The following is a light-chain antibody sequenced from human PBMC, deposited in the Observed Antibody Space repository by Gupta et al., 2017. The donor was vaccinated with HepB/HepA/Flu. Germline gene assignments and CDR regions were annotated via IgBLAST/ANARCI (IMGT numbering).Light chain of an antibody. CDR2: AAS. V-gene: IGKV1-39*01. Sequence: DIQMTQSPSSLSAFVGDRVTITCRASQRIRSYLNWYQQKPGKAPNLLIYAASSFQSGVPSRFSGSGSWTDFTLTISSLQPEDFATYYCQQSYSTPRTFGQGTKVEIK. CDR1: QRIRSY. J-gene: IGKJ1*01. CDR3: QQSYSTPRT.